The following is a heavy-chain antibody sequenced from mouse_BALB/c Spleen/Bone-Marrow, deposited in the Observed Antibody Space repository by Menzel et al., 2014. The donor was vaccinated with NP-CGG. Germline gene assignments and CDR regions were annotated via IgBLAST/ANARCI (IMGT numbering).Heavy chain of an antibody. D-gene: IGHD2-3*01. J-gene: IGHJ4*01. CDR2: IYPVNVHA. CDR1: GYTFTNYY. CDR3: ARWLLPFYAMDY. V-gene: IGHV1S56*01. Sequence: VKVVESGPELVKPGASVRISCKASGYTFTNYYIHWVKQRPGQGLEWIGWIYPVNVHANFNEKFRGEATLTADKSSSTAYMQLSSLTSEDSAVYFCARWLLPFYAMDYWGQGTSVTVSS.